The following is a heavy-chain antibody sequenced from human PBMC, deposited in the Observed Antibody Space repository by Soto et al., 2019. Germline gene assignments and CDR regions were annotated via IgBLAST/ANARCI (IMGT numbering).Heavy chain of an antibody. CDR3: TREGLRDVATPDY. V-gene: IGHV3-49*03. Sequence: SLRLSCTASGFTFGDYGLSWFRQAPGKGLEWLGFIRSKHSGGTTEYAASVKGRFTISRDESKSSAYLQMSSLRIDDTAVYYCTREGLRDVATPDYWGQGAQVTVSS. J-gene: IGHJ4*02. CDR1: GFTFGDYG. D-gene: IGHD5-12*01. CDR2: IRSKHSGGTT.